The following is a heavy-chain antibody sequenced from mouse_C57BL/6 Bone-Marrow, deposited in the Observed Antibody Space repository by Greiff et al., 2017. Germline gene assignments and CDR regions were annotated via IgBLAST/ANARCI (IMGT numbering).Heavy chain of an antibody. CDR2: IHPNSGST. CDR3: ARWYYGSSYVWCAY. D-gene: IGHD1-1*01. CDR1: GYTFTSYW. V-gene: IGHV1-64*01. J-gene: IGHJ3*01. Sequence: VQLQQPGAELVKPGASVKLSCKASGYTFTSYWMHWVKQRPGQGLEWIGMIHPNSGSTNYNEKFKSKATLTVDKSSSTAYMQLSSLTSEDSAVYDCARWYYGSSYVWCAYWGQGTRVTVSA.